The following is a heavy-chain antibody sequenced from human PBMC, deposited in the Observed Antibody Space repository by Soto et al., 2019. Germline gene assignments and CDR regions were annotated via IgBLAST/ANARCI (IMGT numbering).Heavy chain of an antibody. V-gene: IGHV1-69*13. CDR2: IIPIFGTA. CDR1: GGTFSSYA. CDR3: ARDIGILAARVWFDP. Sequence: GASVKVSCKASGGTFSSYAISWVRQAPGQGREWMGGIIPIFGTANYAQKFQGRVTITADESTSTAYMELSSLRSEDTAVYYCARDIGILAARVWFDPWGQGTLVTVSS. J-gene: IGHJ5*02. D-gene: IGHD6-6*01.